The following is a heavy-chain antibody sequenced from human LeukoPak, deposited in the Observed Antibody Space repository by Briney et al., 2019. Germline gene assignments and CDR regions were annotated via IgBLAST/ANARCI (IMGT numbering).Heavy chain of an antibody. CDR1: GGSIGSGGYS. J-gene: IGHJ4*02. CDR2: IYYGGST. Sequence: SETLSLTCTVSGGSIGSGGYSWSWIRQHPGKGLEWIGYIYYGGSTYYNPSLKSRVTISVDTSKNQFSLKLSSVTAADTAVYYCARGPRTGSYYSHWGQGTLVTVSS. D-gene: IGHD3-10*01. V-gene: IGHV4-31*03. CDR3: ARGPRTGSYYSH.